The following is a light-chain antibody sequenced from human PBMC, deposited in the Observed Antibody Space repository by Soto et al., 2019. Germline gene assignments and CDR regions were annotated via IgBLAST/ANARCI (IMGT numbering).Light chain of an antibody. CDR2: GAS. V-gene: IGKV3-15*01. CDR1: QSVSSN. J-gene: IGKJ2*01. Sequence: EVVMTQSPATLSVSPGEGATLSCRASQSVSSNLAWYQQRPGQAPRLLVYGASTRATGIPARFSGSGSGTEFTLNISSLQSEDFAVYYCQQYNDWPPYTFGHGTKLEI. CDR3: QQYNDWPPYT.